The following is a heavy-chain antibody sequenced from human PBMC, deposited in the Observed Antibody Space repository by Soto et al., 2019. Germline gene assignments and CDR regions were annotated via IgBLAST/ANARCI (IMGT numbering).Heavy chain of an antibody. V-gene: IGHV1-69*13. J-gene: IGHJ4*02. CDR1: GGTFSSYA. D-gene: IGHD2-8*01. Sequence: SVKVSCKASGGTFSSYAISWVRQAPGQGLEWMGGIIPIFGTANYARKFQGRVTITADESTSTAYMELSSLRSEDTAVYYCARGSPYCTNGVCSDYGDYYFDYWGQGTLVTVSS. CDR3: ARGSPYCTNGVCSDYGDYYFDY. CDR2: IIPIFGTA.